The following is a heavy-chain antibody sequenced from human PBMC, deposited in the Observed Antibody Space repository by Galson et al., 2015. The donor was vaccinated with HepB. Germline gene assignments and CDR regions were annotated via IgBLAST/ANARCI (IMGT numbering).Heavy chain of an antibody. Sequence: SLRLSCAVSGFTFDDYAIHWVRQAPGKGLEWVSGISWNSDNIDYADSVKGRFTISRDSAKNSLYLQMNGLGAEDTAFYYCAKTHVIGAGYDSFDIWGQGTLVTVSS. V-gene: IGHV3-9*01. D-gene: IGHD2/OR15-2a*01. CDR2: ISWNSDNI. J-gene: IGHJ3*02. CDR3: AKTHVIGAGYDSFDI. CDR1: GFTFDDYA.